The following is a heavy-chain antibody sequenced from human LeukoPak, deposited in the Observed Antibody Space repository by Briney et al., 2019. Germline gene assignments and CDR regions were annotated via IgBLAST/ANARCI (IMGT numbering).Heavy chain of an antibody. Sequence: PGGSLRLSCAASGFIFSTYGMHWVRQAPGKGLEWVAFIRYDGSNKYYADSVKGRFTISKDNSKNTLYLQMNSLRAEDTAVYYCAKDGNYFGSGSYSSREDYWGQGTLVTVSS. D-gene: IGHD3-10*01. V-gene: IGHV3-30*02. CDR1: GFIFSTYG. CDR3: AKDGNYFGSGSYSSREDY. J-gene: IGHJ4*02. CDR2: IRYDGSNK.